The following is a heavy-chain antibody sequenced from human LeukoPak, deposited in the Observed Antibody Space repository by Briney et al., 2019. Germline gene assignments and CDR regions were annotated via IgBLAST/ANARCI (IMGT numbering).Heavy chain of an antibody. CDR2: VSGSGDKI. D-gene: IGHD6-13*01. V-gene: IGHV3-23*01. J-gene: IGHJ4*02. CDR1: GFPFSSYA. Sequence: GGSLRLSCAASGFPFSSYAMSWVRQAPGKGLEWVSSVSGSGDKIYYADSVKGRFTISRDNSKNTFYLQMNSLGAEDTAVYYCAKPIFRQMAAAGEFDYWGQGTLVTVSS. CDR3: AKPIFRQMAAAGEFDY.